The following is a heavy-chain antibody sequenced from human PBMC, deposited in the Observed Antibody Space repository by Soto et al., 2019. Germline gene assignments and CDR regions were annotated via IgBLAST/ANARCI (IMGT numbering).Heavy chain of an antibody. Sequence: GGSLRLSCAASGFTFSSYAMSWVRQAPGKGLEWVSAISGSGGSTYYADSVKGRFTISRDNSKNTLYLQMNSLRAEDTAVYYCAKEWDAAAGIWSWFDPWGDVTLVTVPS. D-gene: IGHD6-13*01. V-gene: IGHV3-23*01. CDR3: AKEWDAAAGIWSWFDP. CDR1: GFTFSSYA. CDR2: ISGSGGST. J-gene: IGHJ5*02.